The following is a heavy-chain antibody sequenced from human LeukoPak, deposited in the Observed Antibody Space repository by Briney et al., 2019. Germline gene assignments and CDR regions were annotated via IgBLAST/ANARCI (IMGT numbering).Heavy chain of an antibody. D-gene: IGHD6-13*01. Sequence: SETLSLTCAVYGGSFSGYYWSWIRQPPGKGLEWIGAINHSGSINYYPSLKRRGTILVDTSNNQFSLKLSSVTAADTAVVYCGRGPEAVPGIAVAGTSFNDYWGQGNLVTVSS. V-gene: IGHV4-34*01. CDR3: GRGPEAVPGIAVAGTSFNDY. J-gene: IGHJ4*02. CDR1: GGSFSGYY. CDR2: INHSGSI.